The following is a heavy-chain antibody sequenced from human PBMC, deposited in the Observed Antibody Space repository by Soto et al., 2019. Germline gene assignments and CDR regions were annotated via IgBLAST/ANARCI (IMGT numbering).Heavy chain of an antibody. CDR1: GGSISSYY. J-gene: IGHJ4*02. D-gene: IGHD6-19*01. CDR2: IYYSGST. Sequence: SETLSLTCTVSGGSISSYYWSWIRQPPGKGLEWIGYIYYSGSTNYNPSLKSRVTISQDTPKNQFSLNLISVTAADTAVYYCERTSGGWTFDYWGQGTLVTVSS. V-gene: IGHV4-59*01. CDR3: ERTSGGWTFDY.